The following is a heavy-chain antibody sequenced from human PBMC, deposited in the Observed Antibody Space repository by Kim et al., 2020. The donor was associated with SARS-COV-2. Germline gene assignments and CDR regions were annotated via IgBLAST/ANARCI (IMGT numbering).Heavy chain of an antibody. D-gene: IGHD2-15*01. J-gene: IGHJ4*02. V-gene: IGHV3-23*01. CDR2: ISDRGSST. Sequence: GGSLRLSCAASGFTFNDYAMTWVRQAPGKGLEWVAAISDRGSSTYYADSVKGRFTISRDNSKNTLYLQINSLRAEDTALYYCAKRTAVSWRFDYWGQGTLVTVST. CDR3: AKRTAVSWRFDY. CDR1: GFTFNDYA.